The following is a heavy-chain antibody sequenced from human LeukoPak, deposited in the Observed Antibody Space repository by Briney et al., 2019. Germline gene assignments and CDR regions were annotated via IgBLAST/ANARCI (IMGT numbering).Heavy chain of an antibody. CDR1: GFTFTSSA. V-gene: IGHV1-58*01. CDR2: IVVGSGNT. Sequence: SVKVSCKASGFTFTSSAVQWVRQARGQRLEWLGWIVVGSGNTNYAQKFQERVTITRDMSTSTAYMELNSLRAEDTAVYYCARGPSTSTSWYYYYMDVWGKGTTVTVSS. D-gene: IGHD2-2*01. J-gene: IGHJ6*03. CDR3: ARGPSTSTSWYYYYMDV.